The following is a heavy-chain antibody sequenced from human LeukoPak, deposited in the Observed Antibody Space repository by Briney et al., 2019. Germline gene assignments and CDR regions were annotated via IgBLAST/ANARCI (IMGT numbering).Heavy chain of an antibody. CDR2: ISSSSSTI. CDR1: GFTFRSYW. Sequence: PGGSLRLSCAVSGFTFRSYWMSWVRQAPGKGLEWVSYISSSSSTIYYADSVKGRFTISRDNAKNSLYLQMNSLRAEDTAVYYCARYRGEYSSSSPYDYWGQGTLVTVSS. J-gene: IGHJ4*02. CDR3: ARYRGEYSSSSPYDY. D-gene: IGHD6-6*01. V-gene: IGHV3-48*01.